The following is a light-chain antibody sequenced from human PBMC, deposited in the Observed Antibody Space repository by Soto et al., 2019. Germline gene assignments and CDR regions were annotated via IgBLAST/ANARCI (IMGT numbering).Light chain of an antibody. CDR1: QSISDT. V-gene: IGKV3-15*01. Sequence: EIVMTQSPATLSVSPGGRATLSCRASQSISDTLAWYQQRPGQAPRLLIYSASSRAPAFPARFSGSGSGTDFTLTISSLQSEDSAVYYCQQYNNWPRTFGQGTKVDIK. CDR3: QQYNNWPRT. CDR2: SAS. J-gene: IGKJ1*01.